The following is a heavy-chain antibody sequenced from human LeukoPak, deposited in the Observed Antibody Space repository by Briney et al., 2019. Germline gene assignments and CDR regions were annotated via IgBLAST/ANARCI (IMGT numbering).Heavy chain of an antibody. D-gene: IGHD4-23*01. CDR3: ASHVVTTWGDYFDY. CDR2: NSGNT. V-gene: IGHV4-59*08. Sequence: PSETLSLTCTVSGGSISSYYWSWIRQPPGKGLEWIGYNSGNTNYNPSLKSRVTISVDTSKNHFSLNLSSVTAADTAVYYCASHVVTTWGDYFDYWGQGTLVTVSS. J-gene: IGHJ4*02. CDR1: GGSISSYY.